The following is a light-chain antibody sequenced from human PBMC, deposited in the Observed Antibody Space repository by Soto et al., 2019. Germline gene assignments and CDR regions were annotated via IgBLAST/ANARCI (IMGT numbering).Light chain of an antibody. CDR2: GAS. CDR3: QQYGSSGT. Sequence: ILMTQSPATLSVSPGERATLSCGASQSISSKLAWYQQKPGQAPRLLIHGASNRATGIPDRLSGSGSGTDFTLTTSRLEPEDFSVYYCQQYGSSGTFGQGTKVDIK. V-gene: IGKV3-20*01. J-gene: IGKJ1*01. CDR1: QSISSK.